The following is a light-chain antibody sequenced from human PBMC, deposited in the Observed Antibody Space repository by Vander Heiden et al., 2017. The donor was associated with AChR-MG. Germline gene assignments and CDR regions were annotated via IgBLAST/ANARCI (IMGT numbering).Light chain of an antibody. CDR2: DAS. CDR1: QSVSSY. Sequence: EIVSTQSPATLPLSPGARATPPCRASQSVSSYLAWYQQKPGQAPRLLIYDASSRATGIPAKFSGSGSGTDFTLTISSLGPEDFAVYYCQQRSNWLWTFGQGTKVEIK. V-gene: IGKV3-11*01. J-gene: IGKJ1*01. CDR3: QQRSNWLWT.